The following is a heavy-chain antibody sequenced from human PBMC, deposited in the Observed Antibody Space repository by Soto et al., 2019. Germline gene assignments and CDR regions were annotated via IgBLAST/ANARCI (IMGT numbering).Heavy chain of an antibody. D-gene: IGHD3-10*01. V-gene: IGHV2-5*02. J-gene: IGHJ4*02. Sequence: QITLKESGPTLVKPTQTLTLTCTLYGFSLSTRVVGVGWFRQPPGRALEGLALIYWDDDKRYSPSLQNRLTITRDTSKTQVVLTMTNMDPVDTATYYWAHRPYGDKYYFDSCGQGTLVTVSS. CDR3: AHRPYGDKYYFDS. CDR1: GFSLSTRVVG. CDR2: IYWDDDK.